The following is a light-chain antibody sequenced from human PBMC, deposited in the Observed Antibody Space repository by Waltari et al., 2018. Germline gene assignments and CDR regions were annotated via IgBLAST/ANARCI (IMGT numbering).Light chain of an antibody. CDR1: QAISTY. Sequence: DTLMTQSPSSLSASVGDSVTITCRASQAISTYVNWYQQTPGMAPKLLIFSSSTLHRGVSSRFSGSCSGTEFTLTISNLQPDDFATYYCQQSYSAPLAFGGGTKLDI. V-gene: IGKV1-39*01. J-gene: IGKJ4*01. CDR2: SSS. CDR3: QQSYSAPLA.